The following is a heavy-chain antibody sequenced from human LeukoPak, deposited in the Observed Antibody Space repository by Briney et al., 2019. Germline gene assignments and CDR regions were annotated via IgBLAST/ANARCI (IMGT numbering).Heavy chain of an antibody. D-gene: IGHD1-26*01. CDR2: IIPIFGTA. CDR1: GGTFSSYA. V-gene: IGHV1-69*06. Sequence: SVKVSCKASGGTFSSYAISWVRQAPGQGLEWMGGIIPIFGTANYAQKFQGRVTITADKSTSTAYMELSSLRSEDTAVYYCASVQKPTIRVGAKYYFDYWGQGTLVTVSS. J-gene: IGHJ4*02. CDR3: ASVQKPTIRVGAKYYFDY.